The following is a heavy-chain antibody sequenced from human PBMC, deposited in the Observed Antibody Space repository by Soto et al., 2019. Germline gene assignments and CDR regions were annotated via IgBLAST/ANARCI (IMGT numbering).Heavy chain of an antibody. D-gene: IGHD6-19*01. CDR2: INPSGGST. CDR3: ARDSLSSSSGWYGDFDY. V-gene: IGHV1-46*01. CDR1: GYTFTSYY. Sequence: VASVKVSCKASGYTFTSYYMHWVRQAPGQGLEWMGIINPSGGSTSYAQKFQDRVTMTRDTSTSTVYMELSSLRSEDTAVYYCARDSLSSSSGWYGDFDYWGQGTLVTVSS. J-gene: IGHJ4*02.